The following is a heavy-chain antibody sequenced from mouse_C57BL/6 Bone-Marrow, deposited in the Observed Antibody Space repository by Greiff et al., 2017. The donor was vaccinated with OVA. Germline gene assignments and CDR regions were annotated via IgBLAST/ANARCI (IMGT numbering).Heavy chain of an antibody. CDR2: IDPSDSYT. V-gene: IGHV1-69*01. Sequence: QVQLQQPGAELVMPGASVKLSCKASGYTLTSYWMHWVKQRPGQGLEWIGEIDPSDSYTNYNQKLKGKSTLTVDKSSSTAYMQLSSLTSEDSAVYYCARTRLTLRGYYAMDYWGQGTSVTVSS. CDR3: ARTRLTLRGYYAMDY. CDR1: GYTLTSYW. D-gene: IGHD3-2*02. J-gene: IGHJ4*01.